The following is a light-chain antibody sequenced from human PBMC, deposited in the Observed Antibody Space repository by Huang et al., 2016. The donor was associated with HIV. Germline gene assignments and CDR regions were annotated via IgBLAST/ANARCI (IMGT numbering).Light chain of an antibody. CDR2: AAS. Sequence: DIQLTQSPSVMSASVGDRVTISCRARQDISNYLAWFQQKPGKVPKRLIYAASSFHIGVPSRFSGSGSGTEFTRKISSLQPEDFATYYCIQHYSYPLTFGGGTKVEIK. CDR1: QDISNY. V-gene: IGKV1-17*03. J-gene: IGKJ4*01. CDR3: IQHYSYPLT.